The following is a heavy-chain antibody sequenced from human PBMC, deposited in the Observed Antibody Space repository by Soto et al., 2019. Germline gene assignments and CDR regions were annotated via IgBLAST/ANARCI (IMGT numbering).Heavy chain of an antibody. J-gene: IGHJ6*02. CDR1: GGTFSSYT. Sequence: QVQLVQSGAEVKKPGSSVKVSCKASGGTFSSYTIRWVRQAPGQGLEWMGRIIPLLGIANYAQKFQGRVTITADKSTSTAYMELSSLRSEDTAVYYCARFRGSYGMGVWGQGTTVTVSS. V-gene: IGHV1-69*02. CDR2: IIPLLGIA. D-gene: IGHD3-10*01. CDR3: ARFRGSYGMGV.